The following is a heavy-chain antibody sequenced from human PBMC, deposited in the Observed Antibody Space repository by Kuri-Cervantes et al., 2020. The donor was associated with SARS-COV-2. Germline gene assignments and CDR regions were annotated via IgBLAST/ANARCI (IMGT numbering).Heavy chain of an antibody. J-gene: IGHJ6*03. Sequence: SETLSLTCTVSGGSISSGSYYWSWIRQPPGKGLEWIGSIYYSGSTHYNPSLKSRVSISVDTSRNQFSLKVSSVTAADTAVYSCARQHLGYYMDVWGKGTTVTVSS. CDR3: ARQHLGYYMDV. CDR2: IYYSGST. V-gene: IGHV4-39*01. CDR1: GGSISSGSYY.